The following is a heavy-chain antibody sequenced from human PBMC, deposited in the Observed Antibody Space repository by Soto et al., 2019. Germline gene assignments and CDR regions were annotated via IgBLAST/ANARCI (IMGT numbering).Heavy chain of an antibody. CDR2: ISWNSGSI. CDR1: GFTFDDYA. Sequence: EVQLVESGGGLVQPGRSLRLSCAASGFTFDDYAMHWVRQAPGKGLEWVSGISWNSGSIGYADSVKGRFTISRDNAKNSPYLLMNSLRAEDTALYYCANDARYSSGSPFDYWGQGTLVTVSS. J-gene: IGHJ4*02. D-gene: IGHD6-19*01. CDR3: ANDARYSSGSPFDY. V-gene: IGHV3-9*01.